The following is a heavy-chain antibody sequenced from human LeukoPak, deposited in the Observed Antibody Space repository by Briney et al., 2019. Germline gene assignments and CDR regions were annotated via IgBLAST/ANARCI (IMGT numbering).Heavy chain of an antibody. CDR3: ANRAAGRYFDY. CDR2: ISGSGGST. Sequence: GGSLRLSCAASGITFSSYAMGWVRPAPGKGLEWVSGISGSGGSTDYADSVKGRFTISRDYSKNTVYLQVNSLRAEDSAVYYCANRAAGRYFDYWGQGTLVTVSS. V-gene: IGHV3-23*01. J-gene: IGHJ4*02. D-gene: IGHD1-14*01. CDR1: GITFSSYA.